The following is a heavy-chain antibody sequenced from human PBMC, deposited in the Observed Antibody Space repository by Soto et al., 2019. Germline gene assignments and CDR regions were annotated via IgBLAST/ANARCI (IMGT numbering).Heavy chain of an antibody. J-gene: IGHJ3*02. Sequence: GESLNISRKGSLYSFTNYWIGSVRQMPGNGLEWMGIIYPADSDTRYSPSFQGQVIISADKSISTAYLQWSSLKASDTAMYYCARKPRPYYDFWSGYSRGAFDIWGHGTMVTVSS. D-gene: IGHD3-3*01. CDR2: IYPADSDT. CDR1: LYSFTNYW. CDR3: ARKPRPYYDFWSGYSRGAFDI. V-gene: IGHV5-51*01.